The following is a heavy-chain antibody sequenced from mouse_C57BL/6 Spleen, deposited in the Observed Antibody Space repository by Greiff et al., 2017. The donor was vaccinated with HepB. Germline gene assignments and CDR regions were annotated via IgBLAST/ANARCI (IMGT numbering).Heavy chain of an antibody. CDR2: IYPGDGDT. CDR1: GYAFSSYW. Sequence: VQLQQSGAELVKPGASVKISCKASGYAFSSYWMNWVKQRPGKGLEWIGQIYPGDGDTNYNGKFKGKATLTADKSSSTAYMQLSSLTSEDSAVYFCARGHYYGSSYGYFDVWGTGTTVTVSS. CDR3: ARGHYYGSSYGYFDV. J-gene: IGHJ1*03. D-gene: IGHD1-1*01. V-gene: IGHV1-80*01.